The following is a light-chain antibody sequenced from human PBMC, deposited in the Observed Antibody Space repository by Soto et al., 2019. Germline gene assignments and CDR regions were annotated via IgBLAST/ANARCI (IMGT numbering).Light chain of an antibody. CDR2: KAS. CDR1: QTISSW. CDR3: QQRSNWPPT. J-gene: IGKJ1*01. Sequence: DIHMTQSPSTLSGSVGDRATITCRASQTISSWLAWYQQKKGKAPKILIYKASTLKSGVPSRFSGSGSGTEFTLTISRLEPEDFEVYYCQQRSNWPPTFDQGTKVDIK. V-gene: IGKV1-5*03.